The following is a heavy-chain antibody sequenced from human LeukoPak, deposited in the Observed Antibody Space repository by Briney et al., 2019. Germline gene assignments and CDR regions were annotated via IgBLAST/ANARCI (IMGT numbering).Heavy chain of an antibody. J-gene: IGHJ4*02. CDR3: ARGYLTTLYFDY. V-gene: IGHV3-66*01. CDR1: RFTFSSYE. Sequence: GGSLRLSCAASRFTFSSYEMNWVRQAPGKGLEWVSVIYSGGSTYYADSVKGRFTISRDNSKNTLYLQMNSLRAEDTAVYYCARGYLTTLYFDYWGQGTLVTVSS. CDR2: IYSGGST. D-gene: IGHD1-14*01.